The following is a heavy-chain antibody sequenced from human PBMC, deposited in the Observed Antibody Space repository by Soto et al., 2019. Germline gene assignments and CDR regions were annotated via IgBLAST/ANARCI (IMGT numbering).Heavy chain of an antibody. CDR3: ARDIARSCTNGVCISVLYYGMDV. V-gene: IGHV3-33*01. D-gene: IGHD2-8*01. J-gene: IGHJ6*02. CDR1: GFTFSSYG. Sequence: QVQLVESGGGVVQPGRSLRLSCAASGFTFSSYGMHWVRQAPGKGLEWVAVIRYDGSNKYYADSVKGRFTISRDNSKNTLYMQMNSLRAEDTAVYYCARDIARSCTNGVCISVLYYGMDVWGQGTTVTVSS. CDR2: IRYDGSNK.